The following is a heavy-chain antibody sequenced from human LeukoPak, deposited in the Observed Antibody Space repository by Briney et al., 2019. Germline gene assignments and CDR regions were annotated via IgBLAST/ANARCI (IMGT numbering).Heavy chain of an antibody. CDR3: ARADSGSTWYYFDS. CDR1: GGSISSGDYT. Sequence: PSETLSLTCTVSGGSISSGDYTWSWFRQPTGKGLEWIGYIYYSGNTYYNPSLKSRLTISVDTSKNQFSLKLSSVTAADTAVYYCARADSGSTWYYFDSWGQGTLVTVSS. J-gene: IGHJ4*02. CDR2: IYYSGNT. V-gene: IGHV4-30-4*01. D-gene: IGHD6-13*01.